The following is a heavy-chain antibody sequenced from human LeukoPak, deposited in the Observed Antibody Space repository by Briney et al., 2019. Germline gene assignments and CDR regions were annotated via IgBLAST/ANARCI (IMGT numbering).Heavy chain of an antibody. CDR1: GFTFRNYD. V-gene: IGHV3-30*18. CDR3: AKDMQRVAAQKAPGSRAAQYFYYYYGMDV. Sequence: QPGRSLRLSCAASGFTFRNYDMHWVRQAPGKGLEWVAFISYDGNNKYYADSVKGRFTISRDNSKNTLFLQMNSLRADDTAVYYCAKDMQRVAAQKAPGSRAAQYFYYYYGMDVWGQGTTVTVSS. D-gene: IGHD6-19*01. CDR2: ISYDGNNK. J-gene: IGHJ6*02.